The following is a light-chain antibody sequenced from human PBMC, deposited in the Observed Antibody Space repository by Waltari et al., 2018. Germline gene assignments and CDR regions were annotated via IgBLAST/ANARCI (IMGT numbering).Light chain of an antibody. CDR1: QSVASNY. CDR2: GAS. CDR3: QQYGSSPK. V-gene: IGKV3-20*01. Sequence: EVVLTQSPGTLSLSPGERATRSCRASQSVASNYLAWYQQRPGQAPRLLIYGASSRATGIPDRFRGSGFGTDFTLTISRLEPEDFAVYYCQQYGSSPKFGQGTKVEIK. J-gene: IGKJ1*01.